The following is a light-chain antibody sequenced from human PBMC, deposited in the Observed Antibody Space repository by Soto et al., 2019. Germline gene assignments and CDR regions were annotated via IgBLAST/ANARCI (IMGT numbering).Light chain of an antibody. J-gene: IGKJ1*01. Sequence: DIVMTQSPLSRPVTPGEPASISCRSSQILLHSNGYNYLDWYLQKPGQSPQLLIYLGSNRASGVPDRFSGSGSGTDFTLKISRVEAEDVGVYYCMQALQTWTFGQGTKVDIK. CDR2: LGS. V-gene: IGKV2-28*01. CDR3: MQALQTWT. CDR1: QILLHSNGYNY.